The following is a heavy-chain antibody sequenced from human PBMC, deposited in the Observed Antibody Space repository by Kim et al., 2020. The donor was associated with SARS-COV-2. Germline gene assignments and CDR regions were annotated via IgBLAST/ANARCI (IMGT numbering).Heavy chain of an antibody. Sequence: GGSLRLSCAASGFSFDDYAMHWVRQAPGKGLEWVSGISWNSGSIAYADSVKGRFTISRDNAKKSLYLQMNSLRAEDTALYYCAKGGSSSLNWFDPWGQGTLVTVSS. D-gene: IGHD6-13*01. V-gene: IGHV3-9*01. CDR1: GFSFDDYA. CDR3: AKGGSSSLNWFDP. J-gene: IGHJ5*02. CDR2: ISWNSGSI.